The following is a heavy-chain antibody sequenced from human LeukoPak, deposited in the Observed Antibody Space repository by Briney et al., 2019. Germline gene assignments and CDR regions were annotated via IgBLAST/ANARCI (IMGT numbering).Heavy chain of an antibody. CDR1: GFTFSSYA. J-gene: IGHJ3*02. Sequence: PGGSLTLSCSASGFTFSSYAMHWVRQAPGKGLEYVSPISSNGGSTYYADSVNGRFTISRDNSKNTLYLQMSSLRAEDTAVYYCVGSYGDYVGDAFDIWGQGTMVTVSS. CDR2: ISSNGGST. D-gene: IGHD4-17*01. CDR3: VGSYGDYVGDAFDI. V-gene: IGHV3-64D*06.